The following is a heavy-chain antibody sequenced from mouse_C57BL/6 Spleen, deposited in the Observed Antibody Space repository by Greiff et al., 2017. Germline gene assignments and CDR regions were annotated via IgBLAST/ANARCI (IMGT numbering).Heavy chain of an antibody. D-gene: IGHD2-2*01. J-gene: IGHJ2*01. Sequence: VKLQESGPELVKPGASVKISCKASGYSFTSYYIHWVKQRPGQGLEWIGWIYPGSGNTKYNEKFKGKATLTADTSSSTAYMQLSSLTSEDSAVYYCARYYGYDGGNFDYWGQGTTLTVSS. CDR2: IYPGSGNT. V-gene: IGHV1-66*01. CDR3: ARYYGYDGGNFDY. CDR1: GYSFTSYY.